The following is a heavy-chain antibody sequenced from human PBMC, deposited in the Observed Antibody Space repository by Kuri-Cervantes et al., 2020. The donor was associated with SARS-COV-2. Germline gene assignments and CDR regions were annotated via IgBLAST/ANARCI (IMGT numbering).Heavy chain of an antibody. J-gene: IGHJ4*02. Sequence: GESLKISCAASGFTFSSYAMSWVRQAPGKGLEWVSYISSSGSTIYYADSVKGRFTISRDNAKNSLYLQMNSLRAEDTAVYYCARVRGDTIFGVVISYYFDYWGQGTLVTVSS. V-gene: IGHV3-48*04. D-gene: IGHD3-3*01. CDR1: GFTFSSYA. CDR3: ARVRGDTIFGVVISYYFDY. CDR2: ISSSGSTI.